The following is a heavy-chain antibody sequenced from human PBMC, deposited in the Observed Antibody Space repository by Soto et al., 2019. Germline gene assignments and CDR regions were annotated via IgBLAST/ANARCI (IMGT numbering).Heavy chain of an antibody. V-gene: IGHV4-4*02. J-gene: IGHJ3*02. CDR2: IYHSGST. Sequence: QVQLQESGPGLVKPSGTLSLTCAVSSGSISSSNWWSWVRQPPGKGLEWIGEIYHSGSTNYNPSLKSRVTISVDKSKSQFSLRLSSVTAADTAVYYCASSSIAVAGDAFDIWGQGTMVTVSS. D-gene: IGHD6-19*01. CDR1: SGSISSSNW. CDR3: ASSSIAVAGDAFDI.